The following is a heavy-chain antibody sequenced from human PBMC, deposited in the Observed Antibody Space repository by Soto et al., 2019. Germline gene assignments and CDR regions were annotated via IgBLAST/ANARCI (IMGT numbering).Heavy chain of an antibody. D-gene: IGHD3-10*01. CDR1: GGSISSYY. J-gene: IGHJ5*02. V-gene: IGHV4-59*01. Sequence: SETLSLTCTVSGGSISSYYWSWIRQPPGKGLEWIGYIYYSGSTNYNPSLKSRVTISVDTSKNQFSLKLSSVTAADTAVYYCARGGLFDPWGQGTLVTVSS. CDR2: IYYSGST. CDR3: ARGGLFDP.